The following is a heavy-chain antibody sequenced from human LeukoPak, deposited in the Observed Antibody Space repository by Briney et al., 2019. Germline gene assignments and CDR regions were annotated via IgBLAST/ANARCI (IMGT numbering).Heavy chain of an antibody. D-gene: IGHD6-19*01. CDR3: ARQPSYSSPWSRVFGSAQNQAIAAFDI. J-gene: IGHJ3*02. CDR1: GGSISSSSYY. V-gene: IGHV4-39*07. CDR2: IYYRGST. Sequence: KASETLSLTCTVSGGSISSSSYYWGWIRQPPGKGLEWIGSIYYRGSTYYNPSLKSRVTISVDTSKNQFSLKLSSVTAADTAVYYCARQPSYSSPWSRVFGSAQNQAIAAFDIWGQGTMVTVSS.